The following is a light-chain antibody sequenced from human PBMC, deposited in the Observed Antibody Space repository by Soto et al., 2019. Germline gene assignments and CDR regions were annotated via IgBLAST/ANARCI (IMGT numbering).Light chain of an antibody. Sequence: QSVLTQPASVSGSPGQSITISCTGTRTDIGGYDHVSWYQQHPGKAPKLMIYDVSSRPSGVSDRFSGSKSANTASLTISGLQAEDEADYYCSSYTTSRSLYVFGTGTRSPS. CDR3: SSYTTSRSLYV. CDR1: RTDIGGYDH. J-gene: IGLJ1*01. CDR2: DVS. V-gene: IGLV2-14*03.